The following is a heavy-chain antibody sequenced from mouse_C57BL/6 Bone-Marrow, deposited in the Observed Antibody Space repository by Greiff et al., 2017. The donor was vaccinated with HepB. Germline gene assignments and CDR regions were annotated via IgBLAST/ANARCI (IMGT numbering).Heavy chain of an antibody. V-gene: IGHV1-82*01. J-gene: IGHJ2*01. CDR1: GYAFSSSW. Sequence: QVQLQQPGPELVKPGASVKISCKASGYAFSSSWMNWVKQRPGKGLEWIGRIYPGDGDTNYNGKFKGKATLTADKSSSTAYMQLSSLTSEDSAVYFCARRLDYWGQGTTLTVSS. CDR3: ARRLDY. CDR2: IYPGDGDT.